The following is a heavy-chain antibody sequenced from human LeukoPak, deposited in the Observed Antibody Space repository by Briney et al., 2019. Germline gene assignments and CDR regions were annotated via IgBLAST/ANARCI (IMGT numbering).Heavy chain of an antibody. CDR3: ATWSTYRFDS. J-gene: IGHJ4*02. D-gene: IGHD5/OR15-5a*01. CDR2: IYTSGTT. V-gene: IGHV4-61*02. Sequence: PSETLSLTCTVAGGSISSGTYDWTWIRQPAGKGLDWIGRIYTSGTTNYNPSLKSRVTISLDTSKNQFSLKLTSVTAADTAVYYCATWSTYRFDSWGQGSLVTVSS. CDR1: GGSISSGTYD.